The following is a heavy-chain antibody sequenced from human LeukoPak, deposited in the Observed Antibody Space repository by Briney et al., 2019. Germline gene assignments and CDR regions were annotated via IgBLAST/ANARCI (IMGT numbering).Heavy chain of an antibody. CDR3: AKDLRYCSGTSCYEASGMDV. CDR1: GFTFSSYG. V-gene: IGHV3-30*18. Sequence: PGGSLRLSCAASGFTFSSYGMHWVRKAPGTGLEWVAAISYDGSDKYYADSVKGRFTISKDNSKNTLSLQMNSLRAEDTAVFFCAKDLRYCSGTSCYEASGMDVWGRGTTVTVSS. CDR2: ISYDGSDK. J-gene: IGHJ6*02. D-gene: IGHD2-2*01.